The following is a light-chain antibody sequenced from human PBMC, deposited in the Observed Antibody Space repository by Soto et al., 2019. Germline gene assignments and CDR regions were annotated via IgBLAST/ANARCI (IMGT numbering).Light chain of an antibody. V-gene: IGKV2-28*01. Sequence: DFVVTQSPLSLPVTPGEPASISCRSSQSLLYSNGYNYLDWYLQKPGQSPQLLIYLGSNRASGGPDRFSGSGSGTDFTLKISRVEAEDVGVYYCMQTLQTPYTFGQGTKLKIK. J-gene: IGKJ2*01. CDR3: MQTLQTPYT. CDR2: LGS. CDR1: QSLLYSNGYNY.